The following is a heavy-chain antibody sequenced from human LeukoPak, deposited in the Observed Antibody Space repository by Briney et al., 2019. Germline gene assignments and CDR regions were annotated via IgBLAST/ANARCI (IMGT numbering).Heavy chain of an antibody. Sequence: SETLSLPCTVSGGSISSYYWSWIRQPAGKGLEWIGRIYTSGSTNYNPSLKSRVTMSVDTSKNQFSLKLSSVTAADTAVYYCARTVAGTPYYYYMDVWGKGTTVTISS. CDR1: GGSISSYY. CDR3: ARTVAGTPYYYYMDV. CDR2: IYTSGST. V-gene: IGHV4-4*07. D-gene: IGHD6-19*01. J-gene: IGHJ6*03.